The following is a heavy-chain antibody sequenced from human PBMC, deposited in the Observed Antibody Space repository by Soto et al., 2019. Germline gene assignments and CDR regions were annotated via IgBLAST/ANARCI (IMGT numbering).Heavy chain of an antibody. J-gene: IGHJ4*02. D-gene: IGHD6-19*01. CDR2: IFYSGSTTY. V-gene: IGHV4-59*11. CDR3: ARVGSSGWSPDY. Sequence: SETLSLTCTVSGGSISGHYWIWIRQPPGEGMEWIGYIFYSGSTTYNNNPSLKSRVSISVDTSKNQFYLRLSSVTAADTAVYYCARVGSSGWSPDYWGQGTLVTVSS. CDR1: GGSISGHY.